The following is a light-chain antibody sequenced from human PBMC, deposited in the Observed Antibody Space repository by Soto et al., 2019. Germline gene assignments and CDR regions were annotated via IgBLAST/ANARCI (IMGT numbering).Light chain of an antibody. CDR3: QQSNNWPPWT. J-gene: IGKJ1*01. CDR1: QSVSSN. V-gene: IGKV3-15*01. Sequence: EIVMTQSPATLSVSPGERATLSCRASQSVSSNLAWYQQKPDQAPRLLIYGASTRATGIPARFSGSGSGTEFTLTISSLQSEDFAVYYCQQSNNWPPWTFGQGTKVEIK. CDR2: GAS.